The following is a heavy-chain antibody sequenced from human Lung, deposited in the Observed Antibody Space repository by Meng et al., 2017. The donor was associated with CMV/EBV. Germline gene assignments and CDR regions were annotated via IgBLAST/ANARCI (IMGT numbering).Heavy chain of an antibody. CDR3: ASLRYSSGWLYYYYGMDV. V-gene: IGHV3-21*01. D-gene: IGHD6-19*01. Sequence: SGFPFSRYSMNWVRQAPGKGPEWDSYISSSSSYICYADSVKCRFNISRDNAKHSLYLQLHSLRAEDTAVYYCASLRYSSGWLYYYYGMDVWGQGXTVTVSS. CDR1: GFPFSRYS. CDR2: ISSSSSYI. J-gene: IGHJ6*02.